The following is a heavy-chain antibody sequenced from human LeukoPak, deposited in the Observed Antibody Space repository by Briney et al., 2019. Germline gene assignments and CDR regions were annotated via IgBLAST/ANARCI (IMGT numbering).Heavy chain of an antibody. D-gene: IGHD2-21*02. CDR1: GGSFSGYY. Sequence: SETLSLTCAVYGGSFSGYYWSWIRQPPGKGLEWIGEINHSGSTNYNPSLKSRVTISVDTSKNQFSLKLSSVTAADTAVYYCARGGRHIVVVTAVDPYYYYGMDVWGQGTTVTVSS. CDR2: INHSGST. V-gene: IGHV4-34*01. J-gene: IGHJ6*02. CDR3: ARGGRHIVVVTAVDPYYYYGMDV.